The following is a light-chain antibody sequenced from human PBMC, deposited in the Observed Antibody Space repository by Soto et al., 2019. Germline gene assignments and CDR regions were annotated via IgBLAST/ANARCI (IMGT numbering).Light chain of an antibody. V-gene: IGKV3-15*01. CDR3: QQYNNWPPLT. Sequence: EIVMTQSPATLSVSPGERVTLSCRASQSINNKVAWYQQKPGQAPRLLIYGASTRATGISARFSGSGSGTEFTLTISSLQSEDFAVYYCQQYNNWPPLTFGQGTRLEIK. CDR2: GAS. J-gene: IGKJ5*01. CDR1: QSINNK.